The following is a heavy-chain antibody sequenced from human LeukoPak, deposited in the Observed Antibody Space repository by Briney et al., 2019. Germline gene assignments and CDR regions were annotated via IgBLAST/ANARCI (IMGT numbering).Heavy chain of an antibody. CDR3: ARDSSGYQ. D-gene: IGHD3-22*01. CDR1: GFTFSTYW. J-gene: IGHJ4*02. V-gene: IGHV3-7*01. Sequence: GGSLRLSCAASGFTFSTYWMSWVRQAPGKGLEWVASIKEDGSEKYYGDSVKGRFTISRDNAKNSLYQQMNSLRAEDTAVYYCARDSSGYQWGQGTLVTVSS. CDR2: IKEDGSEK.